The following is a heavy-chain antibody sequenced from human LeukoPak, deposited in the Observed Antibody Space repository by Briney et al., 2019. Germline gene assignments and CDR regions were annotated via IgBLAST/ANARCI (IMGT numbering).Heavy chain of an antibody. CDR1: GFTFSSYA. D-gene: IGHD5-18*01. Sequence: GGSLRLSCAASGFTFSSYAVHWVRQAPGKGLEYVSAISSNGGSTYYANSVKGRFTISRDNSKNTLYLQMGSLRAEDMAVYYCARAEVGGYGYNYWGQGTLVTVSS. J-gene: IGHJ4*02. V-gene: IGHV3-64*01. CDR2: ISSNGGST. CDR3: ARAEVGGYGYNY.